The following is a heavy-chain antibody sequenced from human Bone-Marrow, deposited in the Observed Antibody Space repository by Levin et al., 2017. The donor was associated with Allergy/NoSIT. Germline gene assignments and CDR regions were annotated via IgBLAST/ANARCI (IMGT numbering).Heavy chain of an antibody. J-gene: IGHJ5*02. Sequence: SETLSLTCTVSGGSISSSSYYWGWIRQPPGKGLEWIGSIYYSGSTYYNPSLKSRVTISVDTSKNQFSLKLSSVTAADTAVYYCARPALHDFWSGGWFDPWGQGTLVTVSS. CDR3: ARPALHDFWSGGWFDP. CDR2: IYYSGST. CDR1: GGSISSSSYY. V-gene: IGHV4-39*01. D-gene: IGHD3-3*01.